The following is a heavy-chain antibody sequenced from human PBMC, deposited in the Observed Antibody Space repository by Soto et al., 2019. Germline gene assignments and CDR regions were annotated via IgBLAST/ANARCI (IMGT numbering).Heavy chain of an antibody. CDR3: ARVEFGTFGAY. CDR2: IHHSGDD. D-gene: IGHD3-10*01. CDR1: GGSVTSDSW. Sequence: LSLTCGVSGGSVTSDSWWSWVRQPPGKGLEWIGEIHHSGDDNYNPSLKSRVTLSLDKSKNQFSLELASVTAADTAVYFCARVEFGTFGAYWGQGTPVTVSS. V-gene: IGHV4-4*01. J-gene: IGHJ4*02.